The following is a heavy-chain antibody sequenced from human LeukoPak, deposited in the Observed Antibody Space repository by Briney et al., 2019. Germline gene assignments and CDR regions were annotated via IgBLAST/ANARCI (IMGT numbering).Heavy chain of an antibody. D-gene: IGHD5-18*01. CDR3: ARHMSRYSYGYNWFDP. Sequence: SETLSLTCAVYGGSFSGYYWSWIRQPPGKGLEWIGEINHSGSTNYNPSLKSRVTISVDTSKNQFSLKLSSVTAADTAVYYCARHMSRYSYGYNWFDPWGQGTLVTVSS. CDR2: INHSGST. J-gene: IGHJ5*02. CDR1: GGSFSGYY. V-gene: IGHV4-34*01.